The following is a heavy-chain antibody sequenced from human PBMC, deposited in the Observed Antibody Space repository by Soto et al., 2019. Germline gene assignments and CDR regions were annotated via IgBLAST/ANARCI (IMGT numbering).Heavy chain of an antibody. J-gene: IGHJ4*02. D-gene: IGHD3-16*02. Sequence: SETLSLTCAVSGASISSDAYYWSWIRQHPGKGLEWIGYISYSGSTYYNPSLKSRVTISVDTSKNQFSLKQTSVTAADTAVYYCARYRFSDTWSKFDYWGQGTLVTVSS. CDR1: GASISSDAYY. CDR2: ISYSGST. V-gene: IGHV4-31*11. CDR3: ARYRFSDTWSKFDY.